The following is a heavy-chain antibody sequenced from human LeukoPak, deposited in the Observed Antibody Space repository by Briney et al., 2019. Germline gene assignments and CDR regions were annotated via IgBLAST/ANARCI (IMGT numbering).Heavy chain of an antibody. CDR3: ARGNIAGSGSSD. Sequence: HSGGSLRLSCAASGFTFSNYALHWVHQAPGKGLEWVAVILHDGSNKYADSVKGRFTISRDNSKNTLFLQMNSLRVEDTAVYSCARGNIAGSGSSDWGQGTLVTVSS. D-gene: IGHD3-10*01. J-gene: IGHJ4*02. V-gene: IGHV3-30*04. CDR2: ILHDGSNK. CDR1: GFTFSNYA.